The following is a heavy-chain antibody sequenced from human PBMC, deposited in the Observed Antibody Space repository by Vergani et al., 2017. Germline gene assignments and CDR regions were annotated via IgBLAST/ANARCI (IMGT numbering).Heavy chain of an antibody. CDR2: INHSGST. D-gene: IGHD6-13*01. CDR1: GGSFSGYY. CDR3: ARSPGYSSSWYLRNWFDT. V-gene: IGHV4-34*01. J-gene: IGHJ5*02. Sequence: QVQLQQWGAGLLKPSETLSLTCAVYGGSFSGYYWSWIRQPPGKGLEWIGEINHSGSTNYNPSLKSRVTISVDTSKNQFSLKLNSVTAADTAVYYCARSPGYSSSWYLRNWFDTWGQGTLVTVSS.